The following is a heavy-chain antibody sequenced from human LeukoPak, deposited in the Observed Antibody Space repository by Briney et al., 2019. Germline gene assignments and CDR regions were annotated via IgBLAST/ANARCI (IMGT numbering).Heavy chain of an antibody. CDR3: ARESSPGYSYGYPLAH. CDR1: GFTFSSYS. CDR2: ISSSSSYI. Sequence: PGGSLRLSCAASGFTFSSYSMNWVRQAPGKGLEWVSSISSSSSYIYYADSVKGRFTISRDNAKNSLYLQMNSLRADDTAVYYCARESSPGYSYGYPLAHWGQGTLVTVSS. D-gene: IGHD5-18*01. V-gene: IGHV3-21*01. J-gene: IGHJ5*02.